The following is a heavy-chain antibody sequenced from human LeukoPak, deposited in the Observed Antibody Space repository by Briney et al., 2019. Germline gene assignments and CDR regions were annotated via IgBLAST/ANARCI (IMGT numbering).Heavy chain of an antibody. CDR1: GYSIRSGYY. D-gene: IGHD5-18*01. Sequence: SETLSLTCAVPGYSIRSGYYWGWIRPPPGKGVEWIGRIYHSGSTYYNPSAKSRVTISEDTAKNKFYMKLSSVTAADTAVYYCARHELDTARTNCFDPWGQGTLVTVSS. CDR2: IYHSGST. CDR3: ARHELDTARTNCFDP. V-gene: IGHV4-38-2*01. J-gene: IGHJ5*02.